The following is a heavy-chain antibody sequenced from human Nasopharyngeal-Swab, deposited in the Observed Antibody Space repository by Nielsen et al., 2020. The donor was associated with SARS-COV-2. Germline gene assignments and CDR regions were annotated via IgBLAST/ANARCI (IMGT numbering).Heavy chain of an antibody. CDR1: GGSISSGGYY. J-gene: IGHJ6*02. CDR2: IYYSGST. D-gene: IGHD5-18*01. V-gene: IGHV4-31*03. CDR3: ARDLGYSYGPYYGMDV. Sequence: SETLSLTCTVSGGSISSGGYYWSWIRQHPGKGLEWIGYIYYSGSTYYNPSLKSRVTISVDTSKNQFSLKLSSVTAADTAVYYCARDLGYSYGPYYGMDVWGQGTTVTVSS.